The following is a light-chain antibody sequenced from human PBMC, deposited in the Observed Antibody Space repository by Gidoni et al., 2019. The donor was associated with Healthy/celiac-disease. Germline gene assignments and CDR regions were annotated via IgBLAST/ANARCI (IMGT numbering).Light chain of an antibody. V-gene: IGKV3-15*01. CDR3: QQNNSWPRT. CDR1: QSVSTN. J-gene: IGKJ1*01. CDR2: GAS. Sequence: IVMTQSPATLSVSPGQRATLSCRASQSVSTNLAWYQQKPGPAPRLLIYGASTRATGIPARLSGSGSGTEFTLTISSLQSEDFAYYYCQQNNSWPRTFGQGTKVEIK.